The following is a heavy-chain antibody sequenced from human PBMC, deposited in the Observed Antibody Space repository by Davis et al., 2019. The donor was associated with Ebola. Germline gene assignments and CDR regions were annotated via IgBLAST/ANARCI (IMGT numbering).Heavy chain of an antibody. CDR1: GFTFSDYY. J-gene: IGHJ4*02. CDR3: ARELVAGRHHFDN. Sequence: GESLKISCAASGFTFSDYYMSWIRQAPGKGLEWVSSISSSGSYIYYADSVKGRCTISRDNAKNSLYLQMNSLTAEDTAVYYCARELVAGRHHFDNWGQGTLVTVSS. D-gene: IGHD2-21*01. CDR2: ISSSGSYI. V-gene: IGHV3-11*04.